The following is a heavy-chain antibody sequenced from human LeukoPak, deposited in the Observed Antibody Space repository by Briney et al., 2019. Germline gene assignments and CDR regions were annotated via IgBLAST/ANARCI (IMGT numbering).Heavy chain of an antibody. CDR1: GGSFSGYY. J-gene: IGHJ5*02. V-gene: IGHV4-34*01. D-gene: IGHD5-18*01. CDR2: INHSGST. Sequence: KPSETLSLTCAVYGGSFSGYYWSWIRQPPGKGLEWIGEINHSGSTNYNPSLKSRVTISVDTSKNQFSLKLSSVTAADTAVYYCARRRLWVLRWFDPWGQGTLVTVSS. CDR3: ARRRLWVLRWFDP.